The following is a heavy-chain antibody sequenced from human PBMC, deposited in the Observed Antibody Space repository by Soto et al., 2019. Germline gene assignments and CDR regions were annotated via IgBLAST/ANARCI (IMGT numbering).Heavy chain of an antibody. Sequence: GPSVKVSCKASGYTYTGYDINCVRQATGQGLEWMGWMNPNSGNTGYAQKFQGRVTMTRNTSISTAYMELSSLRSEDTAVYYCARGSVEDSWNWFDPWGQGTLVTVSS. CDR3: ARGSVEDSWNWFDP. D-gene: IGHD6-6*01. CDR1: GYTYTGYD. J-gene: IGHJ5*02. V-gene: IGHV1-8*01. CDR2: MNPNSGNT.